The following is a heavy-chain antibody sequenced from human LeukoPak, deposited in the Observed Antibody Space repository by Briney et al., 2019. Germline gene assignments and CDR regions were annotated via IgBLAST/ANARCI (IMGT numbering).Heavy chain of an antibody. CDR2: FYSSGST. CDR1: GGSINSYY. Sequence: SETLSLTCTVSGGSINSYYWSWIRQPPGKGLEWIGYFYSSGSTSYNPSLMSRVTTSVDTSKNQFSLKLSSVTAADTAVYYCARESTHNWRNFDYWGQGTLVTVSS. CDR3: ARESTHNWRNFDY. J-gene: IGHJ4*02. D-gene: IGHD1-20*01. V-gene: IGHV4-4*08.